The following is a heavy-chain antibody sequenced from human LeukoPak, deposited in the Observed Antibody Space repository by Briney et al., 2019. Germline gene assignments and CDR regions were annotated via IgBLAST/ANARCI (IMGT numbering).Heavy chain of an antibody. Sequence: KSSETLSLTCTVPGGSVSSYYWSWIRQPPGRGLEWIGYIYYNGITNYNPFLKSRVTISIDTSKNQFSLKLNSVTAADTAVYYCARRRSIAAAIDYWGQGTLVTVSS. CDR2: IYYNGIT. CDR3: ARRRSIAAAIDY. J-gene: IGHJ4*02. D-gene: IGHD6-13*01. V-gene: IGHV4-59*08. CDR1: GGSVSSYY.